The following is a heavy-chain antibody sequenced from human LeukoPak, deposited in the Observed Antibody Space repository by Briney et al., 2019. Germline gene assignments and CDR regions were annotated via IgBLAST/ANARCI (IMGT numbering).Heavy chain of an antibody. CDR2: IIPSDGFT. CDR1: GYTFSSYY. D-gene: IGHD3-3*01. V-gene: IGHV1-46*01. CDR3: ARAGRRLFGVLTPLSFDY. J-gene: IGHJ4*02. Sequence: ASVKVSCKASGYTFSSYYVHWVRQAPGQGLEWMGMIIPSDGFTSYAQKFQGRVTMTRDMSTSTVYMELSSLRSGDTAVYYCARAGRRLFGVLTPLSFDYWGQGTPVTVSS.